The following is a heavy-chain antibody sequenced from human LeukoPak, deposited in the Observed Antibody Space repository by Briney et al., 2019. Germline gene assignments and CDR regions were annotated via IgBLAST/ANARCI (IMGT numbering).Heavy chain of an antibody. Sequence: GESLKISCTASGFTFGDYAMSWVRQAPGKGLEWVGFIRSKAYGGTTEYAASVKGRFTISRDDSKSIAYLQMNSLKTEDTAVYYCTRARGSGSFDYWGQGTLVTVSS. J-gene: IGHJ4*02. CDR1: GFTFGDYA. CDR2: IRSKAYGGTT. D-gene: IGHD3-10*01. CDR3: TRARGSGSFDY. V-gene: IGHV3-49*04.